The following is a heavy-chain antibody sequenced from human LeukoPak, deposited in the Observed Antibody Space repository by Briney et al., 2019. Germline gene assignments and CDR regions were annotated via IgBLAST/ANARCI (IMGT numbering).Heavy chain of an antibody. CDR3: AREYDILTGYYMSDFDY. Sequence: ASVKLSCKASGGTFSSYAISWVRQSPGQGLEWMGGFIPIFGTANYAQKFPGRVTITADKSTSTAYMELSSLRSEDTAVYYCAREYDILTGYYMSDFDYWGQGTLVTVSS. J-gene: IGHJ4*02. V-gene: IGHV1-69*06. CDR2: FIPIFGTA. D-gene: IGHD3-9*01. CDR1: GGTFSSYA.